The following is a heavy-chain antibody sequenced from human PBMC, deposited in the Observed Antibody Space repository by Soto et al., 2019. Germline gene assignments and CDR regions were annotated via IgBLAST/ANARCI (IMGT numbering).Heavy chain of an antibody. V-gene: IGHV3-30-3*01. CDR1: GFTFSSYA. CDR3: AGDEGSSWYYYYYGMDV. D-gene: IGHD6-13*01. CDR2: ISYDGSNK. J-gene: IGHJ6*02. Sequence: QVQLVESGGGVVQPGRSLRLSCAASGFTFSSYAMHWVRQAPGKGLEWVAVISYDGSNKYYADSVKGRFTISRDNSKNTLYVQMNSLRAEDTAVYYCAGDEGSSWYYYYYGMDVWGQGTTVTVSS.